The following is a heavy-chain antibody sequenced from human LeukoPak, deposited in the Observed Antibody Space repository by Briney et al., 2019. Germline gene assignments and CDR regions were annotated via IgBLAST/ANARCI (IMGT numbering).Heavy chain of an antibody. CDR1: GYSISSGYF. CDR3: AREERDRTWYVVGDY. V-gene: IGHV4-38-2*02. D-gene: IGHD6-13*01. J-gene: IGHJ4*02. CDR2: IYPGGRI. Sequence: SESLSLTCTVSGYSISSGYFWCWVRQPPGKGLEWIGSIYPGGRIYYSPSLKSRLTISVDTSKNQFSLKLSSVTAADTAVYYCAREERDRTWYVVGDYWGQGTLVTVSS.